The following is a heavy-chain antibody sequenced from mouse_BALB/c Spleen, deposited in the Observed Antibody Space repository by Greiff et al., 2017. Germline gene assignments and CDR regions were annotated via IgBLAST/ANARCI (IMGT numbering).Heavy chain of an antibody. J-gene: IGHJ1*01. V-gene: IGHV3-8*02. CDR2: ISYSGST. Sequence: EVQLQQSGPSLVKPSLTLSLTCSVTGDSITSGYWNWIRKFPGNKLEYMGYISYSGSTYYNPSLKSRISITRDTSKNQYYLQLNSVTTEDTATYYCARNYRYDYWYFDVWGAGTTVTVSS. CDR3: ARNYRYDYWYFDV. D-gene: IGHD2-14*01. CDR1: GDSITSGY.